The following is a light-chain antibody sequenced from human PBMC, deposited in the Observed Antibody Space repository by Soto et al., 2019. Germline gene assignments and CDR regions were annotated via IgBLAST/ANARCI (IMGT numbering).Light chain of an antibody. J-gene: IGKJ1*01. Sequence: DIQMTQSPSTLSASVGDRVTITCRASQSISNWLAWYQQKPGKAPKLLIYKASSLESGVPSRFSGSGSGTEFTLTISSLQHDDFATYYCQQYNTWTFGQGTKVEIK. CDR2: KAS. CDR3: QQYNTWT. V-gene: IGKV1-5*03. CDR1: QSISNW.